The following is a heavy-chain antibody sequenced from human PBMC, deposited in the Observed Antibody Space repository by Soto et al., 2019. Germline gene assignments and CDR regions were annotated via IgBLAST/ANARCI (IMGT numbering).Heavy chain of an antibody. V-gene: IGHV4-30-2*01. CDR3: ARAHYGDYGNGRDV. CDR2: TYHSGTT. CDR1: GGSISRGGSS. Sequence: QLQLQESGSGLVKPSQTLSLTCAVSGGSISRGGSSWTWIRQPPGKGLEWIGYTYHSGTTYYSPSLKSPVTMSVDRSKTQFSLKLTSVTAADTAVYYCARAHYGDYGNGRDVLGQGSPVTVSS. D-gene: IGHD4-17*01. J-gene: IGHJ6*02.